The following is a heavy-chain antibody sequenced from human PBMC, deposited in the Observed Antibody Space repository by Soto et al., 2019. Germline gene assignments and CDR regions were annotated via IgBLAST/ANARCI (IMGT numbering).Heavy chain of an antibody. D-gene: IGHD3-22*01. CDR3: ARVVVGYYDSSGYYYVD. Sequence: GASVKVSCKASGYTFTSYGISWVRQAPGQGLEWMGWISAYNGNTNYAQKLQGRVTMTTDTSTSTAYMELRSLRSDDTAVYYCARVVVGYYDSSGYYYVDWGQGTLVTVSS. CDR2: ISAYNGNT. J-gene: IGHJ4*02. V-gene: IGHV1-18*04. CDR1: GYTFTSYG.